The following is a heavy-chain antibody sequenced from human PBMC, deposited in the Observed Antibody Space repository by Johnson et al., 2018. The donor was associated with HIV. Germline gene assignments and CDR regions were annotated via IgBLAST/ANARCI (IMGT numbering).Heavy chain of an antibody. J-gene: IGHJ3*02. CDR3: ARDSGWIQLDAFDI. V-gene: IGHV3-20*04. CDR1: GFTFDDYG. D-gene: IGHD5-24*01. Sequence: MQLVESGGGVVRPGGSLRLSCVVSGFTFDDYGMSWVRQAPGKGLEWVSGINWNGGSTGYVASVEGRFTISRDNAKNTLYLQINSLRDEDTAVYYCARDSGWIQLDAFDIWGQGTMVTVSS. CDR2: INWNGGST.